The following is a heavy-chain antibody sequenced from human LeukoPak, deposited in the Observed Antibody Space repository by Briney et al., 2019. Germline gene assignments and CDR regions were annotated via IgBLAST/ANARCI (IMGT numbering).Heavy chain of an antibody. Sequence: GGSLRLSCATSGFSFSSYAMSWVRQAPGKGLEWVSYISSSGSTIYYADSVKGRFTISRDNAKNSLYLQMNSLRAEDTAVYYCARIAAAAYYFDYWGQGTLVTVSS. CDR2: ISSSGSTI. J-gene: IGHJ4*02. CDR3: ARIAAAAYYFDY. V-gene: IGHV3-48*04. CDR1: GFSFSSYA. D-gene: IGHD6-13*01.